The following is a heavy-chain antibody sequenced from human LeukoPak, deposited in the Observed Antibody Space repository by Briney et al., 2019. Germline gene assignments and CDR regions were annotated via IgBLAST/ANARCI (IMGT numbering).Heavy chain of an antibody. Sequence: ASVKVSCKASGYTFTSYGISWVRQAPGQGLEWMGWISAYNGNTNYAQKLQGRVTMTTDTSTSTAYMELRSLRSEDTAVYYCARGRAKDSSGYYVAPFDYWGQGTLVTVSS. J-gene: IGHJ4*02. CDR1: GYTFTSYG. D-gene: IGHD3-22*01. V-gene: IGHV1-18*01. CDR3: ARGRAKDSSGYYVAPFDY. CDR2: ISAYNGNT.